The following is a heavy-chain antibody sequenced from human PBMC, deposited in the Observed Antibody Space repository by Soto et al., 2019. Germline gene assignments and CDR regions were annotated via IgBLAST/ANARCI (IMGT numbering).Heavy chain of an antibody. CDR3: VRGGIAGNGFDP. J-gene: IGHJ5*02. CDR2: IFHSGST. CDR1: GGSITSGGFY. V-gene: IGHV4-31*03. Sequence: QVQLQESGPGLVKPSQTLSLTCSVSGGSITSGGFYWSWIRQHPEKGLEWIAYIFHSGSTDFNPSLKGRTXXXAXXSKNQFSLKLTSVTAADTAVYYCVRGGIAGNGFDPWCQGTLVTVSS. D-gene: IGHD6-13*01.